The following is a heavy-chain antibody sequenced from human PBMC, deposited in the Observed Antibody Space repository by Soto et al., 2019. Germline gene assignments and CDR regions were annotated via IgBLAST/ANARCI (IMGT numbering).Heavy chain of an antibody. Sequence: EVQLVESGGGLVQPGGSLRLSCAASGYRISTYWMSWVRQAPGKGLEWVANVKQDGSQEYYVDSVKGRFTISRDNAKNSLYLQMNSLRAEDTAVYYCAALDTAMVKTAGYWGQGTLVTVSS. CDR2: VKQDGSQE. CDR3: AALDTAMVKTAGY. CDR1: GYRISTYW. V-gene: IGHV3-7*01. J-gene: IGHJ4*02. D-gene: IGHD5-18*01.